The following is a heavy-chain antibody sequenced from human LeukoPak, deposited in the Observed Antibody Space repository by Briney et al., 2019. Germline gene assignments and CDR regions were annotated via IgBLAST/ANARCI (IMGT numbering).Heavy chain of an antibody. Sequence: SVKVSCKASGGTFCSYAISWVRQAPGQGLEWMGGIIPIFGTANYAQKFQGRVTITADESTSTAYMELSSLRSEDTAVYYCARAPMKGGDYYYGMDVWGQGTTVTVSS. D-gene: IGHD2-21*01. CDR2: IIPIFGTA. CDR1: GGTFCSYA. CDR3: ARAPMKGGDYYYGMDV. V-gene: IGHV1-69*01. J-gene: IGHJ6*02.